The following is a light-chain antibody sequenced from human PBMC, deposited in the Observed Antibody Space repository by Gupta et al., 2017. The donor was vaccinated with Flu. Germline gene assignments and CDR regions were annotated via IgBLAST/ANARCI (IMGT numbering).Light chain of an antibody. Sequence: SYELTPPSSVSVSPGQTATITCSGDTLGEKYVSWYRQRPGQSPVLVIYQDYRRPSGIPERLSGSNSGNAGTLTIAGTQALDEADYYCQTWVNGTWVFGGGTKLTVL. V-gene: IGLV3-1*01. CDR1: TLGEKY. CDR2: QDY. CDR3: QTWVNGTWV. J-gene: IGLJ3*02.